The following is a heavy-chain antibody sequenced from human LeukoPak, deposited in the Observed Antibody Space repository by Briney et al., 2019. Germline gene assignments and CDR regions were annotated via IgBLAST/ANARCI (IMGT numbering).Heavy chain of an antibody. CDR3: ARLAYSSRDY. D-gene: IGHD6-19*01. CDR1: GGSISSSNYY. Sequence: SETLSLTCTVPGGSISSSNYYWGWIRQPPGKGLEWIGSIYYSGSTYYNPSLKSRVTISVDTSNNEFSLKLSSVTAADTAVYYCARLAYSSRDYWGQGTLVTVSS. CDR2: IYYSGST. V-gene: IGHV4-39*01. J-gene: IGHJ4*02.